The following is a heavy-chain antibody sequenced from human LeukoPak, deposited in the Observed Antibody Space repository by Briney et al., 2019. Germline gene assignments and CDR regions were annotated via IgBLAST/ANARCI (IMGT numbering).Heavy chain of an antibody. Sequence: WVRQAPGKGLEWVSGISWNGGDTGYADSVKGRFTISRDNAKNSLYLQMNSLRAEDTALYYCARVDDSSGAFDYWGQGTLVTVSS. J-gene: IGHJ4*02. V-gene: IGHV3-20*03. CDR2: ISWNGGDT. CDR3: ARVDDSSGAFDY. D-gene: IGHD3-22*01.